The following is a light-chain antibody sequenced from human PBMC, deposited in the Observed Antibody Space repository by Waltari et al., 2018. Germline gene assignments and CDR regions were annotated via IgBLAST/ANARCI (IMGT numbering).Light chain of an antibody. J-gene: IGKJ3*01. CDR2: DAS. Sequence: DVLVPQSTSSLSASVGDRVTITCRASHYIANVLNWYQHMPGKDPRLLIHDASTLQPGVSPRFSGSTSGTDFILTIDNLHPEDFVTYYCQQTYKSPPTFGPGTKVDV. V-gene: IGKV1-39*01. CDR3: QQTYKSPPT. CDR1: HYIANV.